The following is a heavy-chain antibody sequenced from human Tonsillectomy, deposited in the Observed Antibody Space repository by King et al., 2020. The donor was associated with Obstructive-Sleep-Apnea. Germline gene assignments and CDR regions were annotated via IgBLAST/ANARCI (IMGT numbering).Heavy chain of an antibody. Sequence: VQLVESGGGVVQPGRSLRLSCAASGFTFSSYGMHWVRQAPGKGLEWVAVISYDGSNKYYADSVKGRFTISRDNSKNTLYLQMNSLRAEDTAVYYCAKDLSGSVAGTRFGFYFDHWGQGPLVTVSS. V-gene: IGHV3-30*18. CDR1: GFTFSSYG. CDR2: ISYDGSNK. CDR3: AKDLSGSVAGTRFGFYFDH. J-gene: IGHJ4*02. D-gene: IGHD6-19*01.